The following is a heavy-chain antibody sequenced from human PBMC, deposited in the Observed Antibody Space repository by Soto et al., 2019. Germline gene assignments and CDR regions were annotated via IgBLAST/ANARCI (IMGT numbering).Heavy chain of an antibody. J-gene: IGHJ6*03. Sequence: QVQLVQSGAEVKKPGSSVKVSCEASGGSFISYTFTWVRQAPGQGLEWMGRIIPIQGRANYALKLQDRVTITADRSTKTVYMELRSLRPDDTSVYYWAKSLLFVDHAYMDVWGKGTTVTVSS. CDR1: GGSFISYT. V-gene: IGHV1-69*02. D-gene: IGHD2-21*01. CDR3: AKSLLFVDHAYMDV. CDR2: IIPIQGRA.